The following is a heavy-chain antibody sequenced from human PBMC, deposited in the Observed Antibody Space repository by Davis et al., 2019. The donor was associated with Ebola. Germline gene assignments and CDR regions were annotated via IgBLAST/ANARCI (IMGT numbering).Heavy chain of an antibody. CDR2: ISAYNGNT. D-gene: IGHD1-14*01. Sequence: ASVTVSCKASGYTFTSYGISWVRQAPGQGLEWMGWISAYNGNTNYAQKLQGRVTMTTDTSTSTAYMELRSRRSDDTAVYYCARGPPLKYYFDYWGQGTLVTVSS. CDR3: ARGPPLKYYFDY. J-gene: IGHJ4*02. V-gene: IGHV1-18*01. CDR1: GYTFTSYG.